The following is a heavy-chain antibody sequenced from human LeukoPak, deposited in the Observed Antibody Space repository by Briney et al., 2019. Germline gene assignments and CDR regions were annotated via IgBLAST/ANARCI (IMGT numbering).Heavy chain of an antibody. CDR2: IYYSGST. CDR1: GGSISSYY. D-gene: IGHD6-13*01. V-gene: IGHV4-59*01. Sequence: SETLSLTCTVSGGSISSYYWSWIRQPPGKGLEWIGYIYYSGSTNYNPSLKSRVTISVDTSKNQFSLKLSSVTAADTAVYYCARDYPSSTPYDNWFDPWGQGTLVTVSS. CDR3: ARDYPSSTPYDNWFDP. J-gene: IGHJ5*02.